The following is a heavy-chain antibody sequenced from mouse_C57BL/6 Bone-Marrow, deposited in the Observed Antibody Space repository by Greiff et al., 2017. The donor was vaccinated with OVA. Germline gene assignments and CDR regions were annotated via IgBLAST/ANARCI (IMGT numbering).Heavy chain of an antibody. D-gene: IGHD2-5*01. CDR1: GFSLTSYG. J-gene: IGHJ4*01. Sequence: VQLQQSGPGLVQPSQSLSITCTVSGFSLTSYGVHWVRQSPGKGLEWLGVIWRGGSTDYNAAFISRLSISKDNSKSQVFFKMNSLQADDTAIYYCAKAYYSIPDAMDYWGQGTSVTVSS. CDR3: AKAYYSIPDAMDY. CDR2: IWRGGST. V-gene: IGHV2-2*01.